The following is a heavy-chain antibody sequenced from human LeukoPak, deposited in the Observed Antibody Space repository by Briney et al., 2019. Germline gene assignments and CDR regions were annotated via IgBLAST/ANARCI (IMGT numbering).Heavy chain of an antibody. V-gene: IGHV1-2*02. CDR3: ARGGYYDSSAYRVLDY. Sequence: ASVKVSCKASGYTFTGYYMHWVRRAPGQGLEWMGWINPNSGGTNSAQKFQGRVTMTRVTSISTAHMELSRLRSDDTAVYYCARGGYYDSSAYRVLDYWGQGTLVTVSS. D-gene: IGHD3-22*01. CDR1: GYTFTGYY. J-gene: IGHJ4*02. CDR2: INPNSGGT.